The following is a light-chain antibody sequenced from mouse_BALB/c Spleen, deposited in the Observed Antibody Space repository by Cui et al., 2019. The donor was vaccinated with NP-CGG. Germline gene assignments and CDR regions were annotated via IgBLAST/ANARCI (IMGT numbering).Light chain of an antibody. J-gene: IGLJ1*01. Sequence: QVVVTQLSASTTSPGETVTLTCRSSTGTVTTSNYANWVQEKPDHLFTGLIGGTNNRAPGVPARFSGSLIGDKAALTITGAQTEDETIYFCALWYSNHWVFGGGTKLTVL. V-gene: IGLV1*01. CDR3: ALWYSNHWV. CDR2: GTN. CDR1: TGTVTTSNY.